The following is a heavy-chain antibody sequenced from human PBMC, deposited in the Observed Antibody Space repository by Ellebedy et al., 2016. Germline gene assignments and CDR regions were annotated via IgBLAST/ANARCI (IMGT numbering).Heavy chain of an antibody. J-gene: IGHJ6*03. CDR1: GYTFTSYG. D-gene: IGHD2-2*01. V-gene: IGHV1-8*02. CDR3: AREKGRVPAYHYYMDV. Sequence: ASVKVSXKASGYTFTSYGISWVRQAPGQGLEWMGWMNPNSGNTGYAQKFQGRVTMTRNTSISTAYMELSSLRSEDTAVYYCAREKGRVPAYHYYMDVWGKGTTVTVSS. CDR2: MNPNSGNT.